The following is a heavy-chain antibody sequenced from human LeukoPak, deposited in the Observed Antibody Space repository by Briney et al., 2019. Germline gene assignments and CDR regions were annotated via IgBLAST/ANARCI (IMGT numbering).Heavy chain of an antibody. V-gene: IGHV3-74*03. J-gene: IGHJ4*02. CDR3: VRDGSSSWYYFDS. CDR1: GFTFSSYW. D-gene: IGHD6-13*01. Sequence: GGSLRLSCAASGFTFSSYWMHWVRQAPGKGLVWVSRMNGDGSTTTYADSVKGRFTISRDSAKNTLFLQMNSLRVEDTAVYYCVRDGSSSWYYFDSWGQGTLVAVSS. CDR2: MNGDGSTT.